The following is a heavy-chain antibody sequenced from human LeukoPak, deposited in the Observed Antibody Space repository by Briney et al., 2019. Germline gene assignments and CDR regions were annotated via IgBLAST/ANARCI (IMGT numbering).Heavy chain of an antibody. V-gene: IGHV4-39*01. CDR3: ARRGIAAAGAFDY. D-gene: IGHD6-13*01. CDR1: GGSISSSSYY. J-gene: IGHJ4*02. CDR2: TYYSGST. Sequence: SETLSLTCTVSGGSISSSSYYWGWIRQPPGKGLEWIGSTYYSGSTYYNPSLKSRVTISVDTSKNQFSLKLSSVTAADTAVYYCARRGIAAAGAFDYWGQGTLVTVSS.